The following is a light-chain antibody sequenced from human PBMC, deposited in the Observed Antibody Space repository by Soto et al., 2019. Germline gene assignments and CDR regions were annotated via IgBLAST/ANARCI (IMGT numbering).Light chain of an antibody. Sequence: SYDLTQPPSVSVAPGKTARITCGGNKIGSKSVHWYQQKPGQAPVLVIYYDSDRPSGIPERFSGSNSGNTATLTISRVEAGDEADYYCQVWDSSSDHVVFGGGTKVTVL. CDR2: YDS. CDR3: QVWDSSSDHVV. J-gene: IGLJ2*01. V-gene: IGLV3-21*04. CDR1: KIGSKS.